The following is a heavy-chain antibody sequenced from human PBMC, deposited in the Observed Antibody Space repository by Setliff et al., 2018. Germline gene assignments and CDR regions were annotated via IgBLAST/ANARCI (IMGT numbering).Heavy chain of an antibody. J-gene: IGHJ6*03. CDR3: ARADYIRYFYMDA. Sequence: SVKVSCKASGDTFSSYAINWVRQAPGQGLEWMGGIIPIFGTANYAQKFQGRLTITTVGSASTAYMELSSLRSEDTAVYYCARADYIRYFYMDAWGKGTTVTVSS. D-gene: IGHD4-4*01. CDR1: GDTFSSYA. V-gene: IGHV1-69*05. CDR2: IIPIFGTA.